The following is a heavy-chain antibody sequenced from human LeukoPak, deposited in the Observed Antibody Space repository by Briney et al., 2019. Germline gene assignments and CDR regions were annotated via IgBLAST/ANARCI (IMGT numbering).Heavy chain of an antibody. Sequence: PGGSLRLSCAASGFTFSSYEMNWVRQAPGKGLEWVSAISGSGGSTYYADSVKGRFTISRDNSKNTLYLQMNSLRAEDTAVYYCAKDSAGSYYNWFDPWGQGTLVTVSS. CDR3: AKDSAGSYYNWFDP. CDR1: GFTFSSYE. J-gene: IGHJ5*02. CDR2: ISGSGGST. V-gene: IGHV3-23*01. D-gene: IGHD1-26*01.